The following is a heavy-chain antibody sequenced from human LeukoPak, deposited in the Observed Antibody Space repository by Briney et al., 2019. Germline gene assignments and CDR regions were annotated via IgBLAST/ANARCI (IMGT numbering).Heavy chain of an antibody. J-gene: IGHJ5*02. CDR2: IYDSGST. CDR3: ASHYGP. V-gene: IGHV4-39*01. CDR1: GGSIRSSYYY. Sequence: PSETLSLTCTVSGGSIRSSYYYWGWIRQPPGKGLEWIGSIYDSGSTYYNPSLKSRVTISVDTSKNQFSLKLNSVTAADTAVYYCASHYGPWGQGTLVTVSS. D-gene: IGHD3-10*01.